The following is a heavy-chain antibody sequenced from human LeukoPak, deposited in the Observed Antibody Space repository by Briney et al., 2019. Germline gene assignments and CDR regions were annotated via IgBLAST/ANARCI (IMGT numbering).Heavy chain of an antibody. Sequence: PGGSLRLSCGASGFTFSSYGMHWVRQAPGKGLEGVAVICYYGSNKNYADSVKGRFTISRDNSKNTLYLQMNSLRAEDTAVYYCARDGSWVAAGTPDYYYYYGMGVWGQGTTVTVSS. D-gene: IGHD6-13*01. CDR2: ICYYGSNK. CDR1: GFTFSSYG. J-gene: IGHJ6*02. CDR3: ARDGSWVAAGTPDYYYYYGMGV. V-gene: IGHV3-33*01.